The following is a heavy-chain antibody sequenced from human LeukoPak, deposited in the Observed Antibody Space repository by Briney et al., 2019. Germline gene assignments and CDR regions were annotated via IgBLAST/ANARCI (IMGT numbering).Heavy chain of an antibody. J-gene: IGHJ4*02. D-gene: IGHD1-26*01. CDR1: GGSFSGYY. CDR2: INHSGST. Sequence: SETQSLTCAVYGGSFSGYYWSWIRQPPGKGLEWIGEINHSGSTNYNPSLKSRVTISVDTSKNQFSLKLSSVTAADTAVYYCARGEEWELLYGYWGQGTLVTVSS. CDR3: ARGEEWELLYGY. V-gene: IGHV4-34*01.